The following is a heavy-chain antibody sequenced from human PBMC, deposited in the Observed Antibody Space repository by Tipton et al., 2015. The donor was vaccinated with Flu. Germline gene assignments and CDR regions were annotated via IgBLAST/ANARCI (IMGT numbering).Heavy chain of an antibody. V-gene: IGHV4-61*02. D-gene: IGHD3-22*01. J-gene: IGHJ4*02. CDR2: IYTNGNT. CDR1: GDSISRGSYY. Sequence: TLSLTCTVSGDSISRGSYYYNWIRQPAGEGLEWIGRIYTNGNTNYKASLKSRVTISIDRSRNQFSLRLSSVTAVDTALYYCARVWDNSGYYYDLGWGQGTLVTVSS. CDR3: ARVWDNSGYYYDLG.